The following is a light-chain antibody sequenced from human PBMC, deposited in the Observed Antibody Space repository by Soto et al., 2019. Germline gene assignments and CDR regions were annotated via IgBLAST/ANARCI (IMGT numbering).Light chain of an antibody. J-gene: IGLJ1*01. CDR1: SSDCGGYNY. CDR3: SSYTSSTAYV. Sequence: QSALTQPASVSGPPGQSITISCTGTSSDCGGYNYVSWYQLHPGKAPKLMVYEVSNRPSGVSNRFSGSKSGNTASLTISGLQAEDEADYYCSSYTSSTAYVFGTGTKVTVL. CDR2: EVS. V-gene: IGLV2-14*01.